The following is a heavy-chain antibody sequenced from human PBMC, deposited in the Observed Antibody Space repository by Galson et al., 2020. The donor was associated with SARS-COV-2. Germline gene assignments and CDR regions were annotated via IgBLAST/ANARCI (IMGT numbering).Heavy chain of an antibody. J-gene: IGHJ4*02. Sequence: SETLSLTCTVSGGSISGGTYYWSWIRQPPVKGLEWIGYIHYTGSTFHNPSLKSRVTISVDTSKNHFSLKLSSVTAADTAVYYWARGGWLRSDHYFDPWGQGTLVTVAS. V-gene: IGHV4-31*03. CDR3: ARGGWLRSDHYFDP. CDR1: GGSISGGTYY. CDR2: IHYTGST. D-gene: IGHD5-12*01.